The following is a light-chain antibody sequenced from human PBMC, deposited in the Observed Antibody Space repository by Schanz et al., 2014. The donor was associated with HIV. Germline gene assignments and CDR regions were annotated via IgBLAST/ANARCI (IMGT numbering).Light chain of an antibody. CDR3: CSYAGSYTYV. CDR1: SSDVGVYNY. J-gene: IGLJ1*01. V-gene: IGLV2-14*03. CDR2: DVN. Sequence: QSALTQPASVSGSPGQSITISCTGTSSDVGVYNYVSWYQQHPGKAPKLMIYDVNNWPSGVSNRFSGSKSGNTASLTISGLQAEDEADYYCCSYAGSYTYVFGIGTKLTVL.